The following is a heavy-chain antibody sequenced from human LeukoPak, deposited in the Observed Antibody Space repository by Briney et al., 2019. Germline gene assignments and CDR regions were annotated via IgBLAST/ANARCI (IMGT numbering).Heavy chain of an antibody. CDR1: GFTVSSNY. D-gene: IGHD5-12*01. Sequence: GGSLRLSCAASGFTVSSNYMNWVRQAPGKGLEWVSVIYSGGSTYYADSVKGRFTISRDNSKNTLYLQMSSLRGEDTAVYYCASRLQYSGYDYGAFDIWGQGTMVSVSS. V-gene: IGHV3-66*01. CDR2: IYSGGST. CDR3: ASRLQYSGYDYGAFDI. J-gene: IGHJ3*02.